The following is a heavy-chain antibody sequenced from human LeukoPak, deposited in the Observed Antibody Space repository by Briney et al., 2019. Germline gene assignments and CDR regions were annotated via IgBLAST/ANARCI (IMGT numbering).Heavy chain of an antibody. J-gene: IGHJ4*02. CDR2: IYYSGNT. CDR3: AREGLATMIRGIIPY. CDR1: GGSVSSGSYY. D-gene: IGHD3-10*01. V-gene: IGHV4-61*01. Sequence: SETLSLTCTVSGGSVSSGSYYWSWIRQPPGKGLEWIGYIYYSGNTNYNPSLKSRVTISVDTSRNQFSLKLSSVTAADTAVYYCAREGLATMIRGIIPYWGQGTLVTVST.